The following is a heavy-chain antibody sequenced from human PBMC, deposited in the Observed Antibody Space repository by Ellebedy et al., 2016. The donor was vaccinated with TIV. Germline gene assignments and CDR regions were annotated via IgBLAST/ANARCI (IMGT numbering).Heavy chain of an antibody. J-gene: IGHJ3*02. CDR3: AKGGNKWELQLGDRYACDI. CDR1: GFTFSSYG. D-gene: IGHD1-26*01. CDR2: ISYDGSNK. Sequence: GESLKISCAASGFTFSSYGMHWVRQAPGKGLEWVAVISYDGSNKYYADSVKGRFTISRDNSRNTLYLQMNSRRAEETATYYCAKGGNKWELQLGDRYACDIWGQGTMVPVS. V-gene: IGHV3-30*18.